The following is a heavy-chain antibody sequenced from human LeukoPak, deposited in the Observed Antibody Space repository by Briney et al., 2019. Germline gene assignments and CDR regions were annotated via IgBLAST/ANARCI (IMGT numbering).Heavy chain of an antibody. CDR2: IYSGGST. J-gene: IGHJ3*02. CDR3: ARDPEVIAVPGTYGIRFDI. V-gene: IGHV3-66*01. CDR1: GFTVSSNY. D-gene: IGHD6-19*01. Sequence: GGSLRLSCAASGFTVSSNYMSWVRQAPGKGLEWVSVIYSGGSTYYADSVKGRFIISRDNAKNSLYLQMNSLRGDDTAMYYCARDPEVIAVPGTYGIRFDIWGQGAMVTVSS.